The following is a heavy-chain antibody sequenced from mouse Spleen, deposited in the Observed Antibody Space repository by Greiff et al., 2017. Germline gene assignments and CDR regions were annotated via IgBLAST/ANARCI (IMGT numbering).Heavy chain of an antibody. J-gene: IGHJ4*01. CDR1: GFTFSSYA. CDR2: ISSGGSYT. V-gene: IGHV5-9-3*01. CDR3: ARQYGITTATTEGYAMDY. Sequence: EVQGVESGGGLVKPGGSLKLSCAASGFTFSSYAMSWVRQTPEKRLEWVATISSGGSYTYYPDSVKGRFTISRDNAKNTLYLQMSSLRSEDTAMYYCARQYGITTATTEGYAMDYWGQGTSVTVSS. D-gene: IGHD1-2*01.